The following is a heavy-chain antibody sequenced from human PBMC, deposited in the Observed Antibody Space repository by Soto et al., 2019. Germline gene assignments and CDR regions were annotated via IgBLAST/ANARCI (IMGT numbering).Heavy chain of an antibody. CDR1: GYTFTSYA. V-gene: IGHV1-3*01. CDR3: ARDTRYGSGSYYKSVPDY. CDR2: INAGNGNT. Sequence: ASVKVSCKASGYTFTSYAMHWVRQAPGQRLEWMGWINAGNGNTKYSQKFQGRVTITRDTSASTAYMELSSLRSEDTAVYYCARDTRYGSGSYYKSVPDYWGQGTLVTVSS. D-gene: IGHD3-10*01. J-gene: IGHJ4*02.